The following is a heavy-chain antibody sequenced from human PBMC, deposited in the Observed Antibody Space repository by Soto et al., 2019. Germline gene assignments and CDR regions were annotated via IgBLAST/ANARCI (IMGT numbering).Heavy chain of an antibody. CDR3: ARDLGYALPDY. CDR1: GYTITCSA. CDR2: INAGNGNT. D-gene: IGHD2-15*01. J-gene: IGHJ4*02. Sequence: ASVKVSCKAPGYTITCSARHWVRHATGQRLEWMGWINAGNGNTKYSQKFQGRVTITRDTSASTAYMELSSLRSEDTAVYYCARDLGYALPDYWGQGTLVTVSS. V-gene: IGHV1-3*01.